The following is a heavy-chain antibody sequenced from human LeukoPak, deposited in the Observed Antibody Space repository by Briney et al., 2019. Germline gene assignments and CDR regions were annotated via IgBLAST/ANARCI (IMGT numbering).Heavy chain of an antibody. CDR1: GFTFGDYA. D-gene: IGHD2-15*01. J-gene: IGHJ4*02. Sequence: GGSLRLSCTASGFTFGDYAMSWFRQAPGKGLEWVGFIRSKAYGGTTEYAASVKGRFTISRDDSKGIAYLQMNSLKTEDTAVYYCTRDLHSSGGSCYSLDYWGQGTLVTVSS. CDR3: TRDLHSSGGSCYSLDY. CDR2: IRSKAYGGTT. V-gene: IGHV3-49*03.